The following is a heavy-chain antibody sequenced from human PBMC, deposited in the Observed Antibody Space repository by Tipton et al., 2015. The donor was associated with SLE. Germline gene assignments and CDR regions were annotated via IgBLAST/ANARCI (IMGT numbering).Heavy chain of an antibody. Sequence: QVQLVQSGAEVKKPGASVKVSCKASGYTFAGYYIHWVRQAPGQGLEWMGWINPNSGDTNYVENFQGRVTMTRDTSISTAYMHLSSLRSDDTAMYYCARDRRYYDSSGSPASWGQGTLVTVSS. D-gene: IGHD3-22*01. CDR1: GYTFAGYY. V-gene: IGHV1-2*02. J-gene: IGHJ5*02. CDR2: INPNSGDT. CDR3: ARDRRYYDSSGSPAS.